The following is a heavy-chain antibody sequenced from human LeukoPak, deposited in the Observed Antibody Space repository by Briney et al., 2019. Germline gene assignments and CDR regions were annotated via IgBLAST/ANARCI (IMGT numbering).Heavy chain of an antibody. V-gene: IGHV1-69*04. CDR1: GGTFSSYA. D-gene: IGHD2-2*01. J-gene: IGHJ6*02. CDR2: IIPILGIA. CDR3: ARPEVPATIHYYYYGMDV. Sequence: SVKVSCKASGGTFSSYAISWVRQAPGQGREWMGRIIPILGIANYAQKFQGRVTITADKSTSTAYMELSSLRSEDTAVYYCARPEVPATIHYYYYGMDVWGQGTTVTVSS.